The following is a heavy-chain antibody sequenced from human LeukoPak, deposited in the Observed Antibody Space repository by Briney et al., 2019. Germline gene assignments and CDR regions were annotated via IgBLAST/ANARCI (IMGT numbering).Heavy chain of an antibody. J-gene: IGHJ4*02. V-gene: IGHV3-33*01. CDR3: ARAGSDYFDY. CDR1: GFTFSSYG. CDR2: IWYVGSNK. D-gene: IGHD6-19*01. Sequence: GGSLRLSCAASGFTFSSYGMHWVRHAPGKGLEWVAVIWYVGSNKYYADSVKGRFTISRDNSKNTLYLQMNSLRAEDTAVYYCARAGSDYFDYWGQGTLVTVSS.